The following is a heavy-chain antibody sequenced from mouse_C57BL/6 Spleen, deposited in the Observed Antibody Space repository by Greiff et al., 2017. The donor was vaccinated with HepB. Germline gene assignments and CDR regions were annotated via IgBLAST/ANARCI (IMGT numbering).Heavy chain of an antibody. Sequence: EVKLVESEGGLVQPGSSMKLSCTASGFTFSDYYMAWVRQVPEKGLEWVANINYDGSSTYYLDSLKSRFIISRDNAKNILYLQMSSLKSEDTATYYCARGDGYSPYAMDYWGQGTSVTVSS. CDR2: INYDGSST. J-gene: IGHJ4*01. CDR1: GFTFSDYY. CDR3: ARGDGYSPYAMDY. D-gene: IGHD3-3*01. V-gene: IGHV5-16*01.